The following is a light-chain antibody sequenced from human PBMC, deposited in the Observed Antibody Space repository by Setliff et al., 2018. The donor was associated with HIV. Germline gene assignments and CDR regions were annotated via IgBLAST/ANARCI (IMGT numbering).Light chain of an antibody. CDR3: QSYDSSLSGSYV. J-gene: IGLJ1*01. CDR1: SSNIGAGYD. Sequence: VLTQPPSVSGAPGQRVTISCTGSSSNIGAGYDVHWYQQLPGTAPKLLIYGNSNRPSGVPDRFSGSKSGTSASLAITGLQAEDEADYYCQSYDSSLSGSYVFGPGTKVTVL. CDR2: GNS. V-gene: IGLV1-40*01.